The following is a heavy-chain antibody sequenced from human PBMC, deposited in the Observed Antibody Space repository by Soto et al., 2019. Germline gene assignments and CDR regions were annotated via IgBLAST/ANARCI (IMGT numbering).Heavy chain of an antibody. J-gene: IGHJ4*02. CDR1: GFTFSSYG. D-gene: IGHD4-17*01. Sequence: GGSLRLSCAASGFTFSSYGMHWVRQAPGKGLEWVAVISYDGSNKYYADSVKGRFTISRDNSKNTLYLQMNSLRAEDTAVYYCAKDGSVTTGNFDYWGQGTLVTVSS. V-gene: IGHV3-30*18. CDR2: ISYDGSNK. CDR3: AKDGSVTTGNFDY.